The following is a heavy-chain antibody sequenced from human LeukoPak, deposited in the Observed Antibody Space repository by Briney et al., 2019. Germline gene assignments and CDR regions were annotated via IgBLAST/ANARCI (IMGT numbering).Heavy chain of an antibody. V-gene: IGHV5-51*01. CDR1: GYSFPTYW. D-gene: IGHD3-10*01. J-gene: IGHJ3*02. CDR2: IYPGDSDT. Sequence: GSLKISCKGSGYSFPTYWIGWVRQMPGKGLEWMGIIYPGDSDTRYSPSFQGQVTISADKSISTAYLQWSSLKASDTAMYYCASATMVDAFDIWGQGTMVTVSS. CDR3: ASATMVDAFDI.